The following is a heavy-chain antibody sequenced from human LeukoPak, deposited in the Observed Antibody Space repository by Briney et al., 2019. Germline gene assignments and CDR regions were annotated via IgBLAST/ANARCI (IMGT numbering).Heavy chain of an antibody. D-gene: IGHD1-26*01. CDR3: ARDTFFTRIVGASQAFDY. Sequence: PGGSLRLSCAASGFIFSHCAMTWVRQAPGKGLEWVSIITNNGDSTYYADFVKGRFTISRDNSKNTLHLQMNSLRAEDTAVYYCARDTFFTRIVGASQAFDYWGQGTLVTVSS. J-gene: IGHJ4*02. CDR1: GFIFSHCA. CDR2: ITNNGDST. V-gene: IGHV3-23*01.